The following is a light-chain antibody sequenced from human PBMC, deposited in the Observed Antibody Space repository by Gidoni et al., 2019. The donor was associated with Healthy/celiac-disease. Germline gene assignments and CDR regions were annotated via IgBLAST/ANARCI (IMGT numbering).Light chain of an antibody. J-gene: IGLJ1*01. CDR1: SSDVGSYNR. V-gene: IGLV2-18*02. CDR2: EVS. Sequence: QSALTQPPSVSGSPGQSVTISCTGTSSDVGSYNRVSWYQQPPGTAPKLMIYEVSNRPSGVPDRFFGSKSGNTASLTISGLQAEDEADYYCSSYTSSSTLVFGTGTKVTVL. CDR3: SSYTSSSTLV.